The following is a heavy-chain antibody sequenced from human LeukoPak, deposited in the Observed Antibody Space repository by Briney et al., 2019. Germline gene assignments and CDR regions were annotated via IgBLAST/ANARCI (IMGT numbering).Heavy chain of an antibody. CDR3: AKDRGTYCSSTSCFSNFDY. Sequence: PGGSLRLFCAASEFSVGSNYMTWVRQAPGKGLEWVSLIYSGGSTYYADSVKGRFTISRDNSKNTLYLQMNSLRAEDTAVYYCAKDRGTYCSSTSCFSNFDYWGQGTLVTVSS. V-gene: IGHV3-66*01. J-gene: IGHJ4*02. CDR1: EFSVGSNY. CDR2: IYSGGST. D-gene: IGHD2-2*01.